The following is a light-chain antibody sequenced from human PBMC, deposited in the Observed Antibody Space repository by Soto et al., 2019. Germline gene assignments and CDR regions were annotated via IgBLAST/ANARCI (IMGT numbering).Light chain of an antibody. Sequence: QSVLTQPASVSGSPGQSITISCTGTTTDIGGYNYVSWYQQHPGEAPKLMIYEVSNRPSGVSNRFSGSKSGDTASLTISGLQAEDEADYYCSSYTTTSTSVLGNGTKVTVL. CDR2: EVS. V-gene: IGLV2-14*01. CDR1: TTDIGGYNY. CDR3: SSYTTTSTSV. J-gene: IGLJ1*01.